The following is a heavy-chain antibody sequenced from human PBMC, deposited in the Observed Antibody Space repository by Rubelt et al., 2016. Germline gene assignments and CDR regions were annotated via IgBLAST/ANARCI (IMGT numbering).Heavy chain of an antibody. J-gene: IGHJ5*02. CDR3: ARSMITFGGVPNWFDP. D-gene: IGHD3-16*01. CDR2: IYSGGST. Sequence: APGKGLEWVSVIYSGGSTYYADSVKGRFTISRDNAKNSLYLQMNSLRAEDTAVYYCARSMITFGGVPNWFDPWGQGTLVTVSS. V-gene: IGHV3-53*01.